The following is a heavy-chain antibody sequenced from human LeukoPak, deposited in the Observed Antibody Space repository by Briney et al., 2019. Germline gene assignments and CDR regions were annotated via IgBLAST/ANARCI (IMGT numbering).Heavy chain of an antibody. J-gene: IGHJ6*02. V-gene: IGHV3-21*01. D-gene: IGHD3-3*01. Sequence: GGSLRLSCAASGFTFSSYSMNWVRQAPGKGLEWVSSISSSSSYIYYADSVKGRFTISRDNAKNSLYLQMNSLRAEDTGVYYCARDSQYYDFWSGYSGYGMDVWGQGTTVTISS. CDR3: ARDSQYYDFWSGYSGYGMDV. CDR2: ISSSSSYI. CDR1: GFTFSSYS.